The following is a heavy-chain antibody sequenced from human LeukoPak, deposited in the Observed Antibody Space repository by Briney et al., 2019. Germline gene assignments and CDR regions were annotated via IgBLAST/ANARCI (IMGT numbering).Heavy chain of an antibody. CDR2: IYYSGST. V-gene: IGHV4-39*07. Sequence: SETLSLTCTVSGGSISSSSYYWGWIRQPPGKGLEWIGSIYYSGSTYYNPSLKSRVTISVDTSKNQFSLKLSSVTAADTAVYYCARVGYCSGGSCYSGVFDYWGQGTLVTVSS. CDR1: GGSISSSSYY. CDR3: ARVGYCSGGSCYSGVFDY. J-gene: IGHJ4*02. D-gene: IGHD2-15*01.